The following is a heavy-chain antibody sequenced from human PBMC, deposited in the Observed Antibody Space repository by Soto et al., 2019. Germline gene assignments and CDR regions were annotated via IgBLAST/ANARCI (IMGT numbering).Heavy chain of an antibody. Sequence: ASVKVSCKASGYTFTGYYMHWVRQAPGQGLEWMGWINPNSGGTNYAQKFQGRVTMTRDTSISTAYMELSRLRSDDTTVYYCARALTRAGAGTPLRHYYYYGMDVWGQGTTVTVSS. J-gene: IGHJ6*02. D-gene: IGHD1-7*01. V-gene: IGHV1-2*02. CDR1: GYTFTGYY. CDR2: INPNSGGT. CDR3: ARALTRAGAGTPLRHYYYYGMDV.